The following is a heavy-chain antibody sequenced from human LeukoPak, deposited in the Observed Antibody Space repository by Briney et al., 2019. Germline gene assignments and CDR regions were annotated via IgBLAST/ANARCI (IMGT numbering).Heavy chain of an antibody. CDR1: DGSISSSNYY. CDR3: ARGLVWLAAAGTRGRAFDY. J-gene: IGHJ4*02. V-gene: IGHV4-39*01. CDR2: IYYSGST. Sequence: SETLSLTCTVSDGSISSSNYYWGWIRQPPGKGLEWIGTIYYSGSTYYNPSLKSRVAIFIDTSKNQFSLKMSSVTAADTAVYYCARGLVWLAAAGTRGRAFDYWGQGTLVTVSS. D-gene: IGHD6-13*01.